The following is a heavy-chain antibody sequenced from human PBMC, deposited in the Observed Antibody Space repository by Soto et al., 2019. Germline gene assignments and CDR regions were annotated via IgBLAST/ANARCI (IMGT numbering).Heavy chain of an antibody. CDR2: IYYTGTT. D-gene: IGHD6-19*01. Sequence: PSETLSLTCTVSGGSITNYYWSWIRQPPGKGLEWIGFIYYTGTTKYNPSLSSRVSISVDTSKNQFSLNLRSVTAADTAVYYCARLTVAGTLTGFDEWGQGALVTVSS. CDR3: ARLTVAGTLTGFDE. V-gene: IGHV4-59*08. CDR1: GGSITNYY. J-gene: IGHJ4*02.